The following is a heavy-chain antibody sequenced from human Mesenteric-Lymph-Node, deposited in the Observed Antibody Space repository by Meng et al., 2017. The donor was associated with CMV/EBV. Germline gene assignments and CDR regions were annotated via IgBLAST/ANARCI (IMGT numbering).Heavy chain of an antibody. CDR3: AHRVGSGSYHQ. D-gene: IGHD3-10*01. J-gene: IGHJ1*01. CDR2: NYWDDDT. Sequence: QITLKESSPTLVKPTQPLSLTCTFSGFSLSTYGVGINWIRQPPGKAVEWLELNYWDDDTRYNPFLKSRLTINKDTSKNQVVFTMTNMDPVDTATYYCAHRVGSGSYHQWGQGTLVTVSS. V-gene: IGHV2-5*02. CDR1: GFSLSTYGVG.